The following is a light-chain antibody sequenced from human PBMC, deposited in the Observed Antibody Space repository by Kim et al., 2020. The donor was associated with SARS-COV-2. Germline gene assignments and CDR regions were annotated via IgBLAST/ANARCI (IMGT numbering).Light chain of an antibody. CDR3: AAWDDSLSGYV. CDR2: RKN. V-gene: IGLV1-47*01. Sequence: GQWVTISCSGTSANVGSNYVSWYQQLPGTAPKLLIYRKNRRPSGVPDRCSGSKSGTSASLAISGLRSEDEADYYCAAWDDSLSGYVFGTGTKVTVL. J-gene: IGLJ1*01. CDR1: SANVGSNY.